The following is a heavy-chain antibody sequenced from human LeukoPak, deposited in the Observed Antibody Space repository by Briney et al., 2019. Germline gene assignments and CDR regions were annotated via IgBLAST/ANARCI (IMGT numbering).Heavy chain of an antibody. Sequence: GGSLRLSCAASGFTFSSYSMNWVRQAPGKGLEWVSYISSSSSTIYYADSVKGRFTISRDNAKNSLYLQMNSLRAEDTAVYYCARELQYYDFWSGYLNWGQGTLVTVSS. CDR2: ISSSSSTI. D-gene: IGHD3-3*01. J-gene: IGHJ4*02. CDR3: ARELQYYDFWSGYLN. CDR1: GFTFSSYS. V-gene: IGHV3-48*01.